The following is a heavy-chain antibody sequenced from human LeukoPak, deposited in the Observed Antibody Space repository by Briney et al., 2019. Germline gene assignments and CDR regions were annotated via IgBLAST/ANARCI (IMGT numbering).Heavy chain of an antibody. CDR3: AKGRIVGATDVFDY. CDR2: IYSGASGGNT. V-gene: IGHV3-66*01. D-gene: IGHD1-26*01. CDR1: GFTVSSNY. Sequence: GGSLRLSCAASGFTVSSNYMTWVRQAPGKGLECVSIIYSGASGGNTKYADSVKGRFNISRDNSKNTLYLQMNSLRADDTAVYYCAKGRIVGATDVFDYWGQGTLVTVSS. J-gene: IGHJ4*02.